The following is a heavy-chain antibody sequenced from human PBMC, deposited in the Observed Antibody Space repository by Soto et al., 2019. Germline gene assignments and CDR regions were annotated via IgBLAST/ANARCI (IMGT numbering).Heavy chain of an antibody. CDR2: ISGSGGST. CDR3: AKDLTLRASRTVYFDY. V-gene: IGHV3-23*01. Sequence: SGGSLRLSYAASGFTFSSYAMSWVRQAPGKGLEWVSAISGSGGSTYYADSVKGRFTISRDNSKNTLYLQMNSLRAEDTSVYYCAKDLTLRASRTVYFDYWGQGTLVTVSS. J-gene: IGHJ4*02. D-gene: IGHD2-2*01. CDR1: GFTFSSYA.